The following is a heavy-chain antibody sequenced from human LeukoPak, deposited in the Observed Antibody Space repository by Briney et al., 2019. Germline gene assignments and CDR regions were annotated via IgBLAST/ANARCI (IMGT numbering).Heavy chain of an antibody. CDR2: ISSSGGST. V-gene: IGHV3-23*01. D-gene: IGHD3-22*01. CDR1: GFTFSSYA. CDR3: AKDTYYYDSSGYYPYYFDY. Sequence: PGGSLRLSCAASGFTFSSYAMSWVRQAPGKGLEWVSAISSSGGSTYYTDSVKGRFTISRDNSKNTLYLQMNSLRAEDTAVYYCAKDTYYYDSSGYYPYYFDYWGQETLVTVS. J-gene: IGHJ4*02.